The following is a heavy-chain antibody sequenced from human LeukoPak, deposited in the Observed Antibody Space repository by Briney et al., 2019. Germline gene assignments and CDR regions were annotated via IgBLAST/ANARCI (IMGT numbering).Heavy chain of an antibody. CDR3: ARGAVVPAAMEYYFDY. D-gene: IGHD2-2*01. J-gene: IGHJ4*02. CDR1: GGSISSGSYY. CDR2: IYTSGST. V-gene: IGHV4-61*02. Sequence: SETLSLTCTVSGGSISSGSYYWSWIRQPAGEGLEWIGRIYTSGSTNYNPSLKSRVTISVDTSKNQFSLKLCSVTAADTAVYYCARGAVVPAAMEYYFDYWGQGTLVTVSS.